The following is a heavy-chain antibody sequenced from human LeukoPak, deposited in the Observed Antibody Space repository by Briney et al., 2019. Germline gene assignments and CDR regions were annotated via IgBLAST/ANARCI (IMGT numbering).Heavy chain of an antibody. J-gene: IGHJ3*02. CDR3: ARAYYGPHDAFDI. CDR2: IYHSGST. CDR1: GGSISSGGYS. Sequence: PSETLSLTCAVSGGSISSGGYSWSWIRQPPGKGLEWIGYIYHSGSTYYNPSLKSRVTISVDRSKNQFSLKLSSVTAADTAVYYCARAYYGPHDAFDIWGQGTMVTVSS. D-gene: IGHD4-17*01. V-gene: IGHV4-30-2*01.